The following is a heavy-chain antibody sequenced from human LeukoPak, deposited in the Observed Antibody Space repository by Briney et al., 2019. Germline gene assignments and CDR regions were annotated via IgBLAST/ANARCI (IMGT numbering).Heavy chain of an antibody. V-gene: IGHV3-30-3*01. CDR3: AREGYYYDSSGYEGFDY. Sequence: GGSLRLSCAASGFNFSSYAMHWVRQAPGKGLEWATIISYDGFNKYYADSVKGRFTISRDNSKNTLYLQMNSLRAEDTAVYYCAREGYYYDSSGYEGFDYWGQGTLVTVSS. CDR2: ISYDGFNK. D-gene: IGHD3-22*01. J-gene: IGHJ4*02. CDR1: GFNFSSYA.